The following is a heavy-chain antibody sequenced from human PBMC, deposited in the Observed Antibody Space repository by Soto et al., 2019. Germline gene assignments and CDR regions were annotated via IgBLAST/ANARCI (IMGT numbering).Heavy chain of an antibody. CDR2: ISGSGGST. CDR3: AKPLWFGEGRDY. CDR1: GFTFSSYA. J-gene: IGHJ4*02. Sequence: EVQLLESGGGLVQPGGSLRLSCAASGFTFSSYAMSWVRQAPGKGLEWVSAISGSGGSTYYADSVKGRFTISRDNSKNTLELQMNSLRAEDTAVYYCAKPLWFGEGRDYWGQRTLVTVSS. V-gene: IGHV3-23*01. D-gene: IGHD3-10*01.